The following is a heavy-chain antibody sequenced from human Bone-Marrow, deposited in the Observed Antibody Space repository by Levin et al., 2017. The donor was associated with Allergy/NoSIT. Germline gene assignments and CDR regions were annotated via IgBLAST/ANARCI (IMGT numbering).Heavy chain of an antibody. Sequence: NTSETLSLTCTVSGGSISSGDYYWSWIRQSPGTGLEWIGYIHHSGRTYYNPSLQSRITISVDTSKSQFSLRLRSVTAADTAVYSCARAVVGPGIEVTGGAFDAFDIWGQGTMVTVSS. CDR3: ARAVVGPGIEVTGGAFDAFDI. J-gene: IGHJ3*02. V-gene: IGHV4-30-4*01. D-gene: IGHD6-19*01. CDR2: IHHSGRT. CDR1: GGSISSGDYY.